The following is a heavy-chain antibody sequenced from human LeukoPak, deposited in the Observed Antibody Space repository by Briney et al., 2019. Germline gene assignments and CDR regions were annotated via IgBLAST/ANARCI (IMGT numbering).Heavy chain of an antibody. V-gene: IGHV3-48*03. D-gene: IGHD5-24*01. CDR1: GFTFSSYE. CDR3: ARTIEMATISYFDY. Sequence: GGSLRLSCAASGFTFSSYEMNWVRQAPGKGLEWVSYISSCDSTIYYADSVKGRFTISRDNAKNSLYLQMNSLRAGDTAVYYCARTIEMATISYFDYWGQGTLVTVSS. CDR2: ISSCDSTI. J-gene: IGHJ4*02.